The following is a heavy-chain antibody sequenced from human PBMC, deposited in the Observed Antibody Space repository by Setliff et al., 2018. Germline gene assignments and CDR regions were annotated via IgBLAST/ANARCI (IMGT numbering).Heavy chain of an antibody. Sequence: ASVKVSCKASGYTFTSYAMHGVRQAPGQRLEWMGWINAGNGNTKYSQEFQGRVTITTDTSTSTANLELRSLRSDDAAVYYCARDWFCGGPSCLNCFDHWGQGTLVTVSS. CDR3: ARDWFCGGPSCLNCFDH. CDR1: GYTFTSYA. D-gene: IGHD2-2*01. CDR2: INAGNGNT. J-gene: IGHJ5*02. V-gene: IGHV1-3*01.